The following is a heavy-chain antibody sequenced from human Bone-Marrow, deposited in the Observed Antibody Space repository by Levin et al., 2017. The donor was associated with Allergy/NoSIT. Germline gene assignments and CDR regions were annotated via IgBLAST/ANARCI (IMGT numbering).Heavy chain of an antibody. Sequence: LSLPCGASGFTFRKSAMNWVRQAPGKGLEWVSSIGDSGGNTYYADSVKGRFTISRDNSKDTLYLQMNSLRAEDTALYYCAKDRDRYGWDFDYWGQGTLVTVSS. D-gene: IGHD5-18*01. CDR1: GFTFRKSA. CDR3: AKDRDRYGWDFDY. CDR2: IGDSGGNT. J-gene: IGHJ4*02. V-gene: IGHV3-23*01.